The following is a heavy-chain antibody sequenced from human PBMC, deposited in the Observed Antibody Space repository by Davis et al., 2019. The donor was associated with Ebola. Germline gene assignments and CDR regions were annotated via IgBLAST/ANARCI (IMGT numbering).Heavy chain of an antibody. D-gene: IGHD3-3*01. Sequence: GGSLRLSCAASGFTFSSYGMHWVRQAPGKGLEWVAVIWYDGSNKYYADSVKGRFTISRDNAKNSLSLQMNSLRAEDTAVYYCARAGTGRFLEWLLYDYYYGMDVWGKGTTVTVSS. CDR2: IWYDGSNK. V-gene: IGHV3-33*01. CDR1: GFTFSSYG. J-gene: IGHJ6*04. CDR3: ARAGTGRFLEWLLYDYYYGMDV.